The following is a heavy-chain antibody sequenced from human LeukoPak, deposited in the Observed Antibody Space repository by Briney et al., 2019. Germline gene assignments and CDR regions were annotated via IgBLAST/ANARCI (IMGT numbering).Heavy chain of an antibody. CDR2: IYTSGST. V-gene: IGHV4-61*02. D-gene: IGHD3-22*01. J-gene: IGHJ3*02. Sequence: PSQTLSLTCTVSGGSITSGSYYWSWIRQPPGKGLEGIGRIYTSGSTNYNPSLKSRATISVDTSKNQFSLKLSSVTAADTAVYFCARSDSSGYYAFDIWGQGTMVTASS. CDR1: GGSITSGSYY. CDR3: ARSDSSGYYAFDI.